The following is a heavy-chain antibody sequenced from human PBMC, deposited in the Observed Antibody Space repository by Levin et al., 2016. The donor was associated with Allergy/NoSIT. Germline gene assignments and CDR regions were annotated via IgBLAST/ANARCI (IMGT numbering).Heavy chain of an antibody. Sequence: GGSLRLSCAASGFTLSDYWMSWVRQAPGEGLEWVANINLDGSEKYYVDSVKGRFTISRDNAKSSLFLQVNSLRAEDTAVYFCARDGLATINHWGQGTLVIVSS. CDR1: GFTLSDYW. D-gene: IGHD5-12*01. J-gene: IGHJ4*02. V-gene: IGHV3-7*03. CDR3: ARDGLATINH. CDR2: INLDGSEK.